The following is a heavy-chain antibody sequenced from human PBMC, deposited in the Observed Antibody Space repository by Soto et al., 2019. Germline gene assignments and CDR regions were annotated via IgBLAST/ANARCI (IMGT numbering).Heavy chain of an antibody. D-gene: IGHD2-2*01. CDR3: AKGAATGYQYLGMDV. CDR1: GFTFDDYA. J-gene: IGHJ6*02. CDR2: INWNGGSI. V-gene: IGHV3-9*01. Sequence: EVQLVQSGGGLAQPGRSLRLSCAASGFTFDDYAMHWVRQPPGKGLEWVSSINWNGGSIGYADSVKGRFTISRDNAQISLYLQMNSLVAEHTALYYCAKGAATGYQYLGMDVWGQGTTVTVSS.